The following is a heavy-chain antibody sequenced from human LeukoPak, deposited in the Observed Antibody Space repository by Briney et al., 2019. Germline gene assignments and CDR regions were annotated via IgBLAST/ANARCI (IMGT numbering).Heavy chain of an antibody. V-gene: IGHV3-23*01. Sequence: PGGSLRLSCAASGFTFSSYAMSWVRQAPGKGLEWVSAISGSGGSTYYADSVKGRFTISRDNSKNTLYLQMNSLRAEDTAVYYCARDLEGYCSSTSCRDDAFDIWGQGTMVTVSS. CDR2: ISGSGGST. CDR3: ARDLEGYCSSTSCRDDAFDI. J-gene: IGHJ3*02. D-gene: IGHD2-2*01. CDR1: GFTFSSYA.